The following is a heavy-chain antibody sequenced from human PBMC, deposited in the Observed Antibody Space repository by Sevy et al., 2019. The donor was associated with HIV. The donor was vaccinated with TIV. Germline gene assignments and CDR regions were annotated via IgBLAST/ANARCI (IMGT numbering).Heavy chain of an antibody. D-gene: IGHD6-19*01. CDR3: TTWFVSAVAGTLGFDY. J-gene: IGHJ4*02. CDR2: IKSKTDGRTT. CDR1: GFTFSNAW. Sequence: GGSLRLSCAASGFTFSNAWMNWVRQAPGKGLEWVGRIKSKTDGRTTDYAAPVKGRFTISRDDSKNTLYLQMNSLKTEDTAVYYCTTWFVSAVAGTLGFDYWGQGTLVTVSS. V-gene: IGHV3-15*07.